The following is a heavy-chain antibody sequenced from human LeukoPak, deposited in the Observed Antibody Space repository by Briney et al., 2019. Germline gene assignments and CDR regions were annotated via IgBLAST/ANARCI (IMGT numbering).Heavy chain of an antibody. CDR3: ASVPYSRSGRYHGPPYSMDL. CDR2: ISAYNGNT. J-gene: IGHJ6*02. D-gene: IGHD3-10*01. V-gene: IGHV1-18*01. Sequence: GASVKVSCKASGYTFTSYGISWVRQAPGQGLEWMGWISAYNGNTNYAQKLQGRVTMTTDTSTSTAYMELRSLRSDDTAVYYCASVPYSRSGRYHGPPYSMDLWGRGTTVTVSS. CDR1: GYTFTSYG.